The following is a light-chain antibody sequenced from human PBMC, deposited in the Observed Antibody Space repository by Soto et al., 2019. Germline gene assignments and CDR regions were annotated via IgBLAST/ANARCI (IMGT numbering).Light chain of an antibody. CDR2: AAS. V-gene: IGKV1-39*01. Sequence: DIQITQSLSSLSASVGDRVTIHCRASENINFYLHWYQQKPGKAPKLLIYAASTLQSGVPSRFSGSGSGTDFTLTLNSLQPEDFATYYCQQGYSTPWTLGQGTKVDIK. CDR3: QQGYSTPWT. CDR1: ENINFY. J-gene: IGKJ1*01.